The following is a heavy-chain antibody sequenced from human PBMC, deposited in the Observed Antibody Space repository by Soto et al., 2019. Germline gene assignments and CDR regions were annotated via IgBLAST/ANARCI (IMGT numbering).Heavy chain of an antibody. CDR1: GFTFSDHY. V-gene: IGHV3-11*01. D-gene: IGHD2-21*02. CDR2: ISNSDSTI. J-gene: IGHJ4*02. CDR3: VRERLTEDY. Sequence: QVQLVESGGGLVKPGGSLRLSCAASGFTFSDHYMSWVRQAPGKGLEWISYISNSDSTIYYADSVKGRFTISRDNAKNSLYLQMDSLRAEDTAVYYCVRERLTEDYWGQGTLVTVSS.